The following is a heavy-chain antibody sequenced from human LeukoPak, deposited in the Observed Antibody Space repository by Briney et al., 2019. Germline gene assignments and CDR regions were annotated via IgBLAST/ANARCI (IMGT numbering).Heavy chain of an antibody. V-gene: IGHV4-61*08. CDR2: VYSSGSP. CDR3: ASVSVSSAGYHFYYYGMDV. Sequence: SETLSLTCTVYGGSVNNGGYFWNWIRQSPGKGLEWLGHVYSSGSPNYNPSLRSRVSMSVDTSKNQFSLKLSSVTAADTAVYYCASVSVSSAGYHFYYYGMDVWGKGTTVIVSS. J-gene: IGHJ6*04. D-gene: IGHD6-25*01. CDR1: GGSVNNGGYF.